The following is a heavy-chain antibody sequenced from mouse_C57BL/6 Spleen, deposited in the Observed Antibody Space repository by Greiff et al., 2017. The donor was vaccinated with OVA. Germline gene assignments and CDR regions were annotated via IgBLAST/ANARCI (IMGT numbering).Heavy chain of an antibody. CDR2: IYPSSGST. Sequence: QVQLQQPGAELVKPGASVKLSCKASGYTFTSYWITWVKQRPGQGLEWIGDIYPSSGSTNYNEKFKGKATLTVDTSSSTAYMQLSSLTSEDSAVYDCEKGESYYDYQYYAMDYWGQGTSVTVSS. J-gene: IGHJ4*01. CDR3: EKGESYYDYQYYAMDY. V-gene: IGHV1-55*01. CDR1: GYTFTSYW. D-gene: IGHD2-4*01.